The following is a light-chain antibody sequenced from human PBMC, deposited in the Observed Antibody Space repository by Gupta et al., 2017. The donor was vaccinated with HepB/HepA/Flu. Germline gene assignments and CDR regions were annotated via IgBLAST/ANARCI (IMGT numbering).Light chain of an antibody. J-gene: IGKJ1*01. Sequence: EIVLTQSPGTLSLSPGERATLSCRASQKISNNFLAWYQQKPCLAPRVLISGESSRATGIPDRFRGSGSGTDLTLTIRILEPEDLTVYFCHRYTGSPRTLGPGTKLELQ. CDR2: GES. CDR3: HRYTGSPRT. CDR1: QKISNNF. V-gene: IGKV3-20*01.